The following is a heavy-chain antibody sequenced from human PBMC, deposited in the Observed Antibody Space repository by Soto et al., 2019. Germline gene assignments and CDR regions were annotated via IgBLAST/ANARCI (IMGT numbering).Heavy chain of an antibody. V-gene: IGHV1-8*01. J-gene: IGHJ6*02. CDR3: ARARSSGWRNYYYYGMDV. Sequence: QVQLVQSGAEVKKPGASVKVSCKASGYTFTSYDINWVRQAAGQGLEWMGWMNPNSGNTGYAQKFQGRVTMTRNTSISTAYMELSSLRSEDTAVYYCARARSSGWRNYYYYGMDVWGQGTTVTVSS. CDR2: MNPNSGNT. D-gene: IGHD6-19*01. CDR1: GYTFTSYD.